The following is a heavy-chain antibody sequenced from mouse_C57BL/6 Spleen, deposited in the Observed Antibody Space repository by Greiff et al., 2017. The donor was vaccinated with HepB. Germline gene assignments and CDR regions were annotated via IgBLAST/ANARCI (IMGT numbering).Heavy chain of an antibody. Sequence: DVMLVESGGGLVQPGGSLSLSCAASGFTFTDYYMSWVRQPPGKALEWLGFIRNKANGYTTEYSASVKGRFTISRDNSQSILYLQMNDLGAEDSATYYCARSTYYGYDESYAMDYWGQGTSVTVSS. D-gene: IGHD2-2*01. V-gene: IGHV7-3*01. CDR3: ARSTYYGYDESYAMDY. CDR2: IRNKANGYTT. J-gene: IGHJ4*01. CDR1: GFTFTDYY.